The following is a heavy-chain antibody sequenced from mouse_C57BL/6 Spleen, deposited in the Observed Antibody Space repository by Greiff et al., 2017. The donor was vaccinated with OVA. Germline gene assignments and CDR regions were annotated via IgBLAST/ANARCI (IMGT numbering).Heavy chain of an antibody. D-gene: IGHD1-1*02. CDR1: GYAFSSSW. J-gene: IGHJ2*01. CDR3: AYGYLDY. CDR2: IYPGDGDT. Sequence: LQESGPELVKPGASVKISCKASGYAFSSSWMNWVKQRPGKGLEWIGRIYPGDGDTNYNGKFKGKATLTADKSSSTAYMQLSSLTSEDSAVYFCAYGYLDYWGQGTTLTVSS. V-gene: IGHV1-82*01.